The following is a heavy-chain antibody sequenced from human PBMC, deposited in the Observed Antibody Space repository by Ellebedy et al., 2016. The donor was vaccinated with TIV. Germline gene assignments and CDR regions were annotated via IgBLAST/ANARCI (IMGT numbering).Heavy chain of an antibody. CDR3: ARDDRGYGTQLEY. V-gene: IGHV3-23*01. D-gene: IGHD5-18*01. J-gene: IGHJ4*02. CDR2: LRPANGNT. CDR1: GLPFTSYD. Sequence: GESLKISCEAFGLPFTSYDMSWIRQAPGKGLEWVSSLRPANGNTYYADSVKDRFTVSRDNTNDTLYLEMSSLRAEDTAVYHCARDDRGYGTQLEYWGQGTLVTVSS.